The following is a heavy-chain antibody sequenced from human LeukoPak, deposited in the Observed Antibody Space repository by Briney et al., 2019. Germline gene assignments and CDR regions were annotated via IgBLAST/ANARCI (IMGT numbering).Heavy chain of an antibody. V-gene: IGHV3-21*01. D-gene: IGHD6-19*01. J-gene: IGHJ2*01. CDR1: GFTFSTYS. CDR3: ARAGILVAGTDWYFDL. CDR2: ISSGGNYI. Sequence: GGSLRLSCSASGFTFSTYSMNWVRQAPGKGLEWVSSISSGGNYIYYADSVKGRFTISGDNAKNSLYLQMNSLRAEETAVYYCARAGILVAGTDWYFDLWGRGTLVTVSS.